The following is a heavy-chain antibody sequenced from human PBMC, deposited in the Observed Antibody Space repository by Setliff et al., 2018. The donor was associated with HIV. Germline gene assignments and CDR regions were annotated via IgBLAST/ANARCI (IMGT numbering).Heavy chain of an antibody. CDR1: GGSISSAGYY. CDR2: IYHSGST. J-gene: IGHJ4*02. D-gene: IGHD6-6*01. V-gene: IGHV4-31*03. Sequence: PSETLSLTCTISGGSISSAGYYWDWIRQYPGKGLEWIGSIYHSGSTKDNPSLKSRVIISVDTSKNQFSLKLSSVTAADTALYYCARGRHYSSSAPFAIDFWGQGMLVTVSS. CDR3: ARGRHYSSSAPFAIDF.